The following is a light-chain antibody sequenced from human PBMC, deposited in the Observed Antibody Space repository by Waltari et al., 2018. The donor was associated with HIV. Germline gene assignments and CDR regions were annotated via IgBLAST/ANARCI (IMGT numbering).Light chain of an antibody. CDR1: STNSGGND. J-gene: IGLJ1*01. CDR2: TNN. V-gene: IGLV1-47*01. Sequence: SVLTQPPSAAANPGQRVAIQWYGRSTNSGGNDVDGYSQLTETAPKLLIYTNNQRPSGVPDRFSGSKSGTSASLAISGLRSEDEADYYCAAWNYRLSGYVFGTGTKVTV. CDR3: AAWNYRLSGYV.